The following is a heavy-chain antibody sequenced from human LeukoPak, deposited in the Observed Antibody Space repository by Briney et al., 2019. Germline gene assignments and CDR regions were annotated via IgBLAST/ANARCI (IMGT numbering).Heavy chain of an antibody. CDR2: ISSSGSTI. V-gene: IGHV3-48*03. CDR1: GFTFSSYE. J-gene: IGHJ1*01. Sequence: GGSLRLSCAASGFTFSSYEMNWVRQAPGKGLEWVSYISSSGSTIYYADSVKGRFTISRDNAKNSLYLQMNSPRAEDTAVYYCARDYNYYDSSGYYYEIFQHWGQGTLVTVSS. D-gene: IGHD3-22*01. CDR3: ARDYNYYDSSGYYYEIFQH.